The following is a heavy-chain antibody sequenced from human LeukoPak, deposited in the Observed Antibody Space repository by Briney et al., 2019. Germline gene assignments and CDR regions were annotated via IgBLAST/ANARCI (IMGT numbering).Heavy chain of an antibody. CDR1: GYTLTELS. V-gene: IGHV1-24*01. Sequence: ASVKVSCKVSGYTLTELSMHWVRQAPGKGLEWMGGFDPEDGETIYAQKFQGRVTMTEGTSTDTAYMELSSLRSEDTAVYYCATAKRSSGELLYFGYWGQGTLVTVSS. CDR3: ATAKRSSGELLYFGY. J-gene: IGHJ4*02. D-gene: IGHD3-10*01. CDR2: FDPEDGET.